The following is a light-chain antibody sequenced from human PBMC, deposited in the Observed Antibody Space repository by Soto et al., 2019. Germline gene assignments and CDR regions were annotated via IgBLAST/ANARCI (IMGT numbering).Light chain of an antibody. Sequence: DIQMTQSPSSLSASVGDRVTITCQASQDIKNYLNWYQQKPGQPPKVLIYWASTRESGVPDRFSGSGSGTDFTLTIRSLQSEDFAVYYCQQYNNWPPITFGQGTRREIK. V-gene: IGKV1-33*01. CDR2: WAS. J-gene: IGKJ5*01. CDR1: QDIKNY. CDR3: QQYNNWPPIT.